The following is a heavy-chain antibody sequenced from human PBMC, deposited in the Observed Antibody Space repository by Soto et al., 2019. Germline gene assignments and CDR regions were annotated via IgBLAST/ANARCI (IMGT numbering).Heavy chain of an antibody. CDR3: ARGGSTGDLIYYYYGMDV. CDR1: GYTFTSYG. V-gene: IGHV1-18*01. J-gene: IGHJ6*02. D-gene: IGHD7-27*01. CDR2: ISAYSGNT. Sequence: ASVKVSCKASGYTFTSYGISWVRQAPGQGLEWMGWISAYSGNTNYAQKLQGRVTMTTDTSTSTAYMELRSLRSDDTAVYYCARGGSTGDLIYYYYGMDVWGQGTTVTVSS.